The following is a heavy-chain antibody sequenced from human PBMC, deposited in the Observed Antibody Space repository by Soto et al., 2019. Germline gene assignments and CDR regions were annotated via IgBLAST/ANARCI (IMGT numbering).Heavy chain of an antibody. CDR2: ISYDGSNK. CDR3: AKDIAVAGTAPDY. D-gene: IGHD6-19*01. Sequence: QVQLVESGGGVVQPGRSLRLSCAASGFTFSSYGMHWVRQAPGKGLEWVAVISYDGSNKYYADSVKGRFTISRDNSKNTLYLQMNRLRAEDTAVYYCAKDIAVAGTAPDYWGQGTLVTVSS. CDR1: GFTFSSYG. J-gene: IGHJ4*02. V-gene: IGHV3-30*18.